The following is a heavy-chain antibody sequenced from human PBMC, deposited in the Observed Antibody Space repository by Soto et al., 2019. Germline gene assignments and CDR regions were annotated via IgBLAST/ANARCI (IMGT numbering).Heavy chain of an antibody. V-gene: IGHV4-59*01. CDR1: GVSISSYF. J-gene: IGHJ4*02. Sequence: PSETLSLTCSVSGVSISSYFWSWIRQAPGRGLEWIGYTYHRGSTNYSPSLRRRVAISLDTSENQFSLKVNSVTAEDTAVYYCARIGGYHGPLDYWGQGTPVTVSS. CDR3: ARIGGYHGPLDY. D-gene: IGHD6-25*01. CDR2: TYHRGST.